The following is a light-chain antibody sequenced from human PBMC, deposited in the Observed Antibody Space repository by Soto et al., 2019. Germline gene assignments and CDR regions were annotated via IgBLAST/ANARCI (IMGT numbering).Light chain of an antibody. CDR3: QQLNTYPIT. V-gene: IGKV1-9*01. CDR2: GAS. J-gene: IGKJ5*01. Sequence: QLTQSPSSLSASVGDRVTITCRASQGISSYLAWYQQKPGKAPKLLIYGASTLEGGVPFRFSGSGSGTDFTLIISSVQPEDFATYYCQQLNTYPITFGQGTRLEIK. CDR1: QGISSY.